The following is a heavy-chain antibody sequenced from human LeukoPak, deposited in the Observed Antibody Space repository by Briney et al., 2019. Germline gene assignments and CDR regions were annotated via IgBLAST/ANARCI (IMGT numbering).Heavy chain of an antibody. V-gene: IGHV4-30-2*01. Sequence: SETLSLTCAVSGGSISSGGYSWSWIRQPPGKGLEWIGYIYHSGSTYYNPSLKSRVTISVDRSKNQFSLKLSSVTAADTAVYYCARSASSSSVDYWGQGTLVTVSS. J-gene: IGHJ4*02. CDR1: GGSISSGGYS. D-gene: IGHD6-6*01. CDR3: ARSASSSSVDY. CDR2: IYHSGST.